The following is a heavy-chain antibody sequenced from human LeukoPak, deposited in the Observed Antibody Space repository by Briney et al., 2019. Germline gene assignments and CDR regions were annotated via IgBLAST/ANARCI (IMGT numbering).Heavy chain of an antibody. CDR3: DRSGSYYYYYYMDV. D-gene: IGHD1-26*01. V-gene: IGHV3-23*01. CDR1: GFTFSSYA. J-gene: IGHJ6*03. CDR2: ISGSGGST. Sequence: GGSLRLSCAASGFTFSSYAMSWVRQAPGKGLEWVSAISGSGGSTYYADSVKGRFTISRDNSKNTLYLQMNSLRAEDTAVYYCDRSGSYYYYYYMDVWGKGTTVTVSS.